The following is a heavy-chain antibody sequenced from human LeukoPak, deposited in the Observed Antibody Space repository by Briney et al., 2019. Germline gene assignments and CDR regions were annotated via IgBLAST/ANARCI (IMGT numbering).Heavy chain of an antibody. CDR2: IYPGDSDT. CDR1: EYSFTSYW. CDR3: ARRGYNYGYYFDL. V-gene: IGHV5-51*01. Sequence: GESLKISCKGSEYSFTSYWIGWVRQMPGNGLEWMGIIYPGDSDTRYSPSFQGQVTISADKSISTAYLQWSSLKASDTAMYYCARRGYNYGYYFDLWGQGTLVTVSA. D-gene: IGHD5-18*01. J-gene: IGHJ4*02.